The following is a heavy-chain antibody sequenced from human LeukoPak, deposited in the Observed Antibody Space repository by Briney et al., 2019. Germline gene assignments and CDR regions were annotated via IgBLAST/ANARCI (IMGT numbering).Heavy chain of an antibody. Sequence: ASVKVSCKASGGTFSSYAISWVRQAPGQGLEWMGGIIPIFGTANYARKFQGRVTITTDESTSTAYMEQSSLRSEDTAVYYCARGYCSGGSCYSVRPYYYYMDVWGKGTTVTVSS. CDR1: GGTFSSYA. CDR2: IIPIFGTA. J-gene: IGHJ6*03. CDR3: ARGYCSGGSCYSVRPYYYYMDV. V-gene: IGHV1-69*05. D-gene: IGHD2-15*01.